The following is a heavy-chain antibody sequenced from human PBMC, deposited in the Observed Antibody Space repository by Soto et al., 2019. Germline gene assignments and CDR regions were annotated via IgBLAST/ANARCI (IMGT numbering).Heavy chain of an antibody. Sequence: QITLKESGPTLVKPTQTLTLTCTFSGFSLSSTRMAVGWIRQPPGKALEWLALIYWDDDKRYSPFLKSRLTLTNDTSNNPVVLTMSNMDPVDTARYYCAHIVVAGLGYYFDYWGQGTLVTVSS. CDR1: GFSLSSTRMA. D-gene: IGHD6-19*01. CDR2: IYWDDDK. CDR3: AHIVVAGLGYYFDY. J-gene: IGHJ4*02. V-gene: IGHV2-5*02.